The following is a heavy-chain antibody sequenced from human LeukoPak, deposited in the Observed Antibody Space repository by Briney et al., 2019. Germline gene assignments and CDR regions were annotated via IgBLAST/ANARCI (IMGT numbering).Heavy chain of an antibody. CDR1: GGSFSGYY. Sequence: PSETLSLTCAVYGGSFSGYYWSWIRQPPGKGLEWIGSIYHSGTTYYNPSLKSRVSISGDTSKNQISMKLSSVTAADTAVYYCARVGQWHLGRYYMDVWGKGTTVTVSS. CDR3: ARVGQWHLGRYYMDV. V-gene: IGHV4-34*01. J-gene: IGHJ6*03. D-gene: IGHD6-19*01. CDR2: IYHSGTT.